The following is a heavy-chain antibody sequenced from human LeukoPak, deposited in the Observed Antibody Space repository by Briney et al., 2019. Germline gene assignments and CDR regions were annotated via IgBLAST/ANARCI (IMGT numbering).Heavy chain of an antibody. V-gene: IGHV4-4*07. CDR1: GGSISSYY. CDR2: IYASGGT. Sequence: PSETLSLTCTVSGGSISSYYWSWIRQPAGKGLEWIGRIYASGGTNYNPSLKSRLTISVDKSKNQFSLRLSSVTAADTAVYYCAKVKCGGDCYDYFDYWGQGTLVTVSS. D-gene: IGHD2-21*02. J-gene: IGHJ4*02. CDR3: AKVKCGGDCYDYFDY.